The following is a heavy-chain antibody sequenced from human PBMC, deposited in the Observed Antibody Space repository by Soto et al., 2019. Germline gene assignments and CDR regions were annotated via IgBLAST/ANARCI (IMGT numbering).Heavy chain of an antibody. Sequence: QVQLVESGGGVVQPGRSLRLSCAASGFTFSSYGMHWVRQAPGKGLEWVAVISYDGSNKYYADSVKGRFTISRDNSKNTLYLQMNSRRAEDTAVYYCAKDSPAPLYFDYWGQGTLVTVSS. V-gene: IGHV3-30*18. CDR2: ISYDGSNK. J-gene: IGHJ4*02. CDR1: GFTFSSYG. CDR3: AKDSPAPLYFDY.